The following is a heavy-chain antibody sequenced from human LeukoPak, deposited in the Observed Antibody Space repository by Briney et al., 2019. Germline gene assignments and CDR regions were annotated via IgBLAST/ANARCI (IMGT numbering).Heavy chain of an antibody. CDR3: AKDLYGAFDV. D-gene: IGHD3-10*01. CDR1: GFTFSSYA. J-gene: IGHJ3*01. CDR2: ISGSNGNT. V-gene: IGHV3-23*01. Sequence: GESLRLSCAASGFTFSSYAMSWVRQAPGKGLEWVSAISGSNGNTYYADSVKGRFTISRDNSMNMLYLQINSLRAEDTAQYYCAKDLYGAFDVWGQGRQVTVSS.